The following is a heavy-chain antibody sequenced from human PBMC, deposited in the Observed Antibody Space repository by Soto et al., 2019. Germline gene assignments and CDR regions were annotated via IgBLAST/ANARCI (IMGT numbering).Heavy chain of an antibody. J-gene: IGHJ6*02. V-gene: IGHV1-18*01. CDR1: GYTFTSSG. Sequence: ASVKVSCMASGYTFTSSGISWVRQAPGQGLEWMGWISAYNGNTNYAQKLQGRVTMTTDTSTSTAYMELRSLKSDDTAVYYCARAEIVAAPAYYYYGMDECGGGTTVTVAS. CDR2: ISAYNGNT. D-gene: IGHD1-26*01. CDR3: ARAEIVAAPAYYYYGMDE.